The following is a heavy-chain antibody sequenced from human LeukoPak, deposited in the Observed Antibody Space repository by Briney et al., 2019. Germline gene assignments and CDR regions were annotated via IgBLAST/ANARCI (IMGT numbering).Heavy chain of an antibody. CDR1: GFTFSSYW. V-gene: IGHV3-74*01. D-gene: IGHD3-22*01. CDR2: INSDGSST. CDR3: ARDRRVEYYYDSSGLYYFDY. Sequence: PGGSLRLSCAASGFTFSSYWMHWVRRAPGKGLVWVSRINSDGSSTSYADSVKGRFTISRDNAKNTLYLQMNSLRAEDTAVYYCARDRRVEYYYDSSGLYYFDYWGQGTLVTVSS. J-gene: IGHJ4*02.